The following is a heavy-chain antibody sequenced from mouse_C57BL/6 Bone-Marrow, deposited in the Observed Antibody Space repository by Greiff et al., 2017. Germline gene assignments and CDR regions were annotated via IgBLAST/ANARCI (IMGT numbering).Heavy chain of an antibody. D-gene: IGHD2-12*01. Sequence: EVQVVESGGGLVKPGGSLKLSCAASGFTFSSYAMSWVRQTPEKRLEWVATISDGGSYTYYPDNVKGRFTISRDNAKNNLYLQMSHLKSEDTAMYYCARDRSNDLFAYWGQGTLVTVSA. CDR3: ARDRSNDLFAY. CDR2: ISDGGSYT. CDR1: GFTFSSYA. V-gene: IGHV5-4*01. J-gene: IGHJ3*01.